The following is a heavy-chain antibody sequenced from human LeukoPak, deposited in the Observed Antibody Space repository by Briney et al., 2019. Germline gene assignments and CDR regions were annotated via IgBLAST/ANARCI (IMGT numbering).Heavy chain of an antibody. CDR2: IYYSGST. CDR1: GGSISSSSYY. CDR3: ARGLGIAAATDY. D-gene: IGHD6-13*01. J-gene: IGHJ4*02. V-gene: IGHV4-39*07. Sequence: SETLSLTCTVSGGSISSSSYYWGWIRRPPGKGLEWIGSIYYSGSTYYNPSLKSRVTISVDTSKNQFSLKLSSVTAADTAVYYCARGLGIAAATDYWGQGTLVTVSS.